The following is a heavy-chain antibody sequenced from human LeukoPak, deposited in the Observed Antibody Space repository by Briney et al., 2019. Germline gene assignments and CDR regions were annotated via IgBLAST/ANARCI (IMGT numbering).Heavy chain of an antibody. V-gene: IGHV3-21*01. CDR3: AGNPGPYYYGMDV. D-gene: IGHD4-4*01. CDR2: ISSSSSYI. J-gene: IGHJ6*02. CDR1: GFTFSSYS. Sequence: PGRSLRLSCAASGFTFSSYSMNWVRQAPGKGLEWVSSISSSSSYIYYADSVKGRFTISRDNAKNSLYLQMNSLRAEDTAVYYCAGNPGPYYYGMDVWGQGTTVTVSS.